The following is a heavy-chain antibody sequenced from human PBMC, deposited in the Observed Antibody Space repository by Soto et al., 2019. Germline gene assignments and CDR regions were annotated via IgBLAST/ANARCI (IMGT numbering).Heavy chain of an antibody. CDR1: LDMFGSYG. J-gene: IGHJ5*02. CDR2: INPSGGST. V-gene: IGHV1-46*01. Sequence: VSCQDSLDMFGSYGLLGCRLRPGQGLEWMGIINPSGGSTSYAQKFQGRVTMTRDKSTSTVYMELSSLRSEDTAVDYCARVVRGVPHWVDPCGPATMLTVS. D-gene: IGHD3-10*01. CDR3: ARVVRGVPHWVDP.